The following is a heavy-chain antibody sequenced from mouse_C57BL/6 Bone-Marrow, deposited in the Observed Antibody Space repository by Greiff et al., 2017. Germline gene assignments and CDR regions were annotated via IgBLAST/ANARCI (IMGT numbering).Heavy chain of an antibody. CDR1: GYTFTSYG. CDR3: ARSKVHYYAMDD. V-gene: IGHV1-81*01. J-gene: IGHJ4*01. Sequence: VQVVESGAELARPGASVKLSCKASGYTFTSYGISWVKQRTGQGLEWIGEIYPRSGNTYYNEKFKGKATLTADKSSSTAYMELRSLTSEDSAVYFCARSKVHYYAMDDWGQGTSVTVSS. CDR2: IYPRSGNT. D-gene: IGHD2-14*01.